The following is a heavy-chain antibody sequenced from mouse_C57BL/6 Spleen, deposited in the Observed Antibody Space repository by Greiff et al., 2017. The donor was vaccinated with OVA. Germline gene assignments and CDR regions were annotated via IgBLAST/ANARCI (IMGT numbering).Heavy chain of an antibody. CDR1: GYTFTDYY. D-gene: IGHD1-1*01. J-gene: IGHJ2*01. V-gene: IGHV1-19*01. Sequence: EVQLQQSGPVLVKPGASVKMSCKASGYTFTDYYMNWVKQSHGKSLEWIGVINPYNGGTSYNQKFKGKATLTVDKSSSTAYMELNSLTSEDSAVYYCARGGQPGRYFDYWGQGTTLTVSS. CDR2: INPYNGGT. CDR3: ARGGQPGRYFDY.